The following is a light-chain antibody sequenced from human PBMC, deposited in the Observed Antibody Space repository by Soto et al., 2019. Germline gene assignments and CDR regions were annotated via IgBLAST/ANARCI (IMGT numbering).Light chain of an antibody. CDR1: QSLVYSDGNTY. J-gene: IGKJ4*01. CDR3: LQGTHWPLI. V-gene: IGKV2-30*01. CDR2: KVS. Sequence: DGVMTQSPLSLPVTLAQPASISCSSSQSLVYSDGNTYLTGFQQRPGHSPRRLIYKVSNRDSGVPDRFSGSGSGADFPLKISRVGAEDVWVYYCLQGTHWPLIVGGGTKVQIK.